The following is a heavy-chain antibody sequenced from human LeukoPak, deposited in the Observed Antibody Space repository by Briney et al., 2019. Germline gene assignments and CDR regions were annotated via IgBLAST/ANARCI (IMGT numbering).Heavy chain of an antibody. CDR3: ARGEANIAVAGIDY. CDR2: ISSSGDTT. J-gene: IGHJ4*02. Sequence: GGSLRLSRAASGFTFSDDYMNWIRQAPGKGLEWVSYISSSGDTTYYADSVRGRFTISRDNTKNSLYLQMNSLRAEDTAVYYCARGEANIAVAGIDYWGQGTLVTVSS. V-gene: IGHV3-11*04. D-gene: IGHD6-19*01. CDR1: GFTFSDDY.